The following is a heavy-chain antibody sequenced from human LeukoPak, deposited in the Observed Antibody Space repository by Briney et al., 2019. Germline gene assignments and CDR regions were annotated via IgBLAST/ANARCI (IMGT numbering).Heavy chain of an antibody. CDR3: ATESRWGYQLLLGG. Sequence: ASVKVSCKVSGYTLTELSMHWVRQAPGKGLEWMGGFDPEDGETIYAQKFQGRVTMTEDTSTDTAYMELSSLRSEDTAVYHCATESRWGYQLLLGGWGQGTMVTVSS. J-gene: IGHJ3*01. V-gene: IGHV1-24*01. CDR2: FDPEDGET. CDR1: GYTLTELS. D-gene: IGHD2-2*01.